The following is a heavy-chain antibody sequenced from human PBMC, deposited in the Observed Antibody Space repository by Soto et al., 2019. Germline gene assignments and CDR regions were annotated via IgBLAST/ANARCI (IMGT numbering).Heavy chain of an antibody. J-gene: IGHJ6*02. D-gene: IGHD3-3*01. CDR2: ILPMFGAV. CDR3: ARPKRSGYDRGDSYYHTMDV. CDR1: GGTLSNFV. V-gene: IGHV1-69*06. Sequence: QVQLVQSGTEVKKSGSSVRVSCKASGGTLSNFVVTWVRQVPGQGLEWLGGILPMFGAVKYEQKFQDRLTITADRSTQTAAMELGSLRSEDTAVYYCARPKRSGYDRGDSYYHTMDVWGHVTTVTVS.